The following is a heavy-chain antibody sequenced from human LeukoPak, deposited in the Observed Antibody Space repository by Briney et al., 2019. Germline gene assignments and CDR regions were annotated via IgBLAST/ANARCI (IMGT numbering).Heavy chain of an antibody. D-gene: IGHD6-13*01. Sequence: SETLSLTCTVSGGSITSYYWSWIRQPPGKGLEWIGYIYYSGSTNYNPSLKSRVTISVDTSKNQFSLKLSPVTAVDTAVYYCASHHKYSSRWPPSYYFDYWGQGTLVTVSS. CDR3: ASHHKYSSRWPPSYYFDY. CDR1: GGSITSYY. J-gene: IGHJ4*02. CDR2: IYYSGST. V-gene: IGHV4-59*08.